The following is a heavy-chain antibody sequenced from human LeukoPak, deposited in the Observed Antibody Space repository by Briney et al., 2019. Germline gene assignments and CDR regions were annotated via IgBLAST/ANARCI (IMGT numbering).Heavy chain of an antibody. D-gene: IGHD3-16*01. J-gene: IGHJ4*02. CDR2: ISGNGGST. CDR1: GFTFSSYA. V-gene: IGHV3-23*01. CDR3: AKDMSPAGDPDDPGFDY. Sequence: GRSLRLSCAASGFTFSSYAMSWVRQAPGKGLEWVSGISGNGGSTYYADSVKGRFTISRDNSKNTLYLQMNSLRAEDTAVYYCAKDMSPAGDPDDPGFDYWGQGTQVTVSS.